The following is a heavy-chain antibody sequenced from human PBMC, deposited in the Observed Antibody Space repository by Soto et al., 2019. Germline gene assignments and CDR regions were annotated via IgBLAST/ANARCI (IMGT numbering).Heavy chain of an antibody. V-gene: IGHV1-69*13. J-gene: IGHJ4*02. CDR2: IIPMFDTP. CDR3: ARGPSYSDSYFDH. Sequence: GASVKVSCKASGGTFSSDSFSWVRQAPGQGLEWMGGIIPMFDTPIYAQKFQDRVTITADESTSTAYMQLNSLRLEDTAVYYCARGPSYSDSYFDHWGQGTLVTVSS. D-gene: IGHD4-17*01. CDR1: GGTFSSDS.